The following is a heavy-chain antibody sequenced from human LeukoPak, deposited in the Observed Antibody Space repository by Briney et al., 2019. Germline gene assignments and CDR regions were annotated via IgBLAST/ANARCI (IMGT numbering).Heavy chain of an antibody. Sequence: PGGSLRLSCAASGFTFSSYAMSWVRQAPGKGLEWVSAISGSGGSTYYADSVKGRFTISRDNSKNTLYLQMNSLRAEDTAVYYCAKDLTPSYYYGSGSYSAFDWGQGTLVTVSS. D-gene: IGHD3-10*01. CDR1: GFTFSSYA. J-gene: IGHJ4*02. V-gene: IGHV3-23*01. CDR2: ISGSGGST. CDR3: AKDLTPSYYYGSGSYSAFD.